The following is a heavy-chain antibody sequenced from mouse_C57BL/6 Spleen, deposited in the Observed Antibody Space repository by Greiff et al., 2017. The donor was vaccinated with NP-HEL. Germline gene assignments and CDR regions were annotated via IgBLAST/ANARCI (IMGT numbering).Heavy chain of an antibody. Sequence: VQLKQSGAELVRPGASVKLSCTASGFNIKDYYMHWVKQRPEQGLEWIGRIDPEDGDTEYAPKFQGKATMTADTSSNTAYLQLSSLTSEDTAVYYCTTDGYYSYFHFDYWGQGTTLTVSS. V-gene: IGHV14-1*01. CDR3: TTDGYYSYFHFDY. J-gene: IGHJ2*01. CDR2: IDPEDGDT. CDR1: GFNIKDYY. D-gene: IGHD2-3*01.